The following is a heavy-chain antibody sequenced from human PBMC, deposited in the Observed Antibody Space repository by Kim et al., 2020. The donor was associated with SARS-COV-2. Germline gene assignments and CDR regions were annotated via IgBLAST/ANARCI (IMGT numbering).Heavy chain of an antibody. J-gene: IGHJ4*02. CDR1: GFTFSSYA. D-gene: IGHD1-26*01. V-gene: IGHV3-30-3*01. Sequence: GGSLRLSCAASGFTFSSYAMHWVRQAPGKGLEWVAVISYDGSNKYYADSVKGRFTISRDNSKNTLYLQMNSLRAEDTAVYYCARARGGGAPNHYFDYGGQGTLVTVSS. CDR2: ISYDGSNK. CDR3: ARARGGGAPNHYFDY.